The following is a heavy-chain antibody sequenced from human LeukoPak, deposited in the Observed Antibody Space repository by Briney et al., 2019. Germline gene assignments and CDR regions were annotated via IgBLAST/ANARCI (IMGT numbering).Heavy chain of an antibody. D-gene: IGHD2-15*01. V-gene: IGHV5-51*01. J-gene: IGHJ3*02. CDR2: IYPGDSDT. Sequence: GESLKISCKGSGYTFTSYWIAWVRRMPGKGLEWMGVIYPGDSDTRYSPSFQGQVTISADKSISTAYLQWSSLKASDTAMYYCARRMGCSGGSCYSGFHAFDIWGQGTMVTVSS. CDR1: GYTFTSYW. CDR3: ARRMGCSGGSCYSGFHAFDI.